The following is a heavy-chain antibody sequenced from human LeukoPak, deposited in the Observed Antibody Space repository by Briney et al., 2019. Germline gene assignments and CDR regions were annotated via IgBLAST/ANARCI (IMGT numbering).Heavy chain of an antibody. Sequence: PSETLSLTCTVSGGSIKSYYWSWIRQPAGQGLEWLGHIYASWTTNYYPSLNSRVTISVDTSKNQFSLQLSSVTAADTAVYYCSRFGGPLQSPRYGYYFDYWGQGTLVTVSS. CDR1: GGSIKSYY. D-gene: IGHD4-11*01. V-gene: IGHV4-4*07. J-gene: IGHJ4*02. CDR2: IYASWTT. CDR3: SRFGGPLQSPRYGYYFDY.